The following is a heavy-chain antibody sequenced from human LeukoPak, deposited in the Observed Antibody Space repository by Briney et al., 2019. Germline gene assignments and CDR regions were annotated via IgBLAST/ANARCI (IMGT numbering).Heavy chain of an antibody. Sequence: SETLSLTCTVSGGSMTTHHWNWIRQTPGKGLEWIGYVFDSGRTKEDPSLKSRVTLSADTSKNQLSLRLSSVTAADTAVYYCTTIKRGNIFGYFDFWGQGILVTVSS. J-gene: IGHJ4*02. CDR3: TTIKRGNIFGYFDF. CDR1: GGSMTTHH. D-gene: IGHD5-18*01. V-gene: IGHV4-59*11. CDR2: VFDSGRT.